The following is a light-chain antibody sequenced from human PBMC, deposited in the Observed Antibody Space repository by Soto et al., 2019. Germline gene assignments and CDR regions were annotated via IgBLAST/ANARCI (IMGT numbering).Light chain of an antibody. Sequence: EIVLTQSPGTLSLSPGARAPLSCRARQSVRNSYLAWYQQKPGQAPRLLIYGAYTRATGIPVRFSGSGSGTDFTLTISRLEPEDFAVYYCQQYGSSPPVTFGQGTKVDI. J-gene: IGKJ1*01. V-gene: IGKV3-20*01. CDR3: QQYGSSPPVT. CDR2: GAY. CDR1: QSVRNSY.